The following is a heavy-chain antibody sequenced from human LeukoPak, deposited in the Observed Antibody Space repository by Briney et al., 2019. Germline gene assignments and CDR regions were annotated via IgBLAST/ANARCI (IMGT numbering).Heavy chain of an antibody. CDR1: GFTVTNDY. J-gene: IGHJ4*02. CDR3: ARDIVVVPAAEWGYGFFSY. Sequence: GGSLRLSCAVSGFTVTNDYMNWVRQAPGKGLEWVAFISYDVSKTYYADSVRGRFTISRDNSKNTLYLQMNSLRAEDTAVYYCARDIVVVPAAEWGYGFFSYWGQGTLVTVSS. D-gene: IGHD2-2*01. CDR2: ISYDVSKT. V-gene: IGHV3-30*03.